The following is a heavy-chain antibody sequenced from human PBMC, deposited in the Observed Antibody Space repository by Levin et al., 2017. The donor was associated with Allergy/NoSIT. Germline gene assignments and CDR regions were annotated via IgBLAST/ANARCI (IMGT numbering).Heavy chain of an antibody. Sequence: GESLKISCAASGFTFDDYGMSWVRQAPGKGLEWVSGINWNGGSTGYADSVKGRFTISRDNAKNSLYLQMNSLRAEDTALYYCARERRFGEFRYYYYYMDVWGKGTTVTVSS. CDR3: ARERRFGEFRYYYYYMDV. CDR2: INWNGGST. J-gene: IGHJ6*03. CDR1: GFTFDDYG. V-gene: IGHV3-20*04. D-gene: IGHD3-10*01.